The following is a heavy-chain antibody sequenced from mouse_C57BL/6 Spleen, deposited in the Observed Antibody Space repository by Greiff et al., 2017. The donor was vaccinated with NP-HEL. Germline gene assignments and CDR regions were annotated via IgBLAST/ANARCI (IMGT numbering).Heavy chain of an antibody. J-gene: IGHJ4*01. CDR3: ATGVTTSYYYAMDY. Sequence: EVQLQQSGPELVKPGASVKMSCKASGYTFTDYNMHWVKQSHGKSLEWIGYINPNNGGTSYNQKFKGKATLTVNKSSSTAYMELRSLTSEDSAVYYCATGVTTSYYYAMDYWVQGTSVTGSS. V-gene: IGHV1-22*01. CDR1: GYTFTDYN. D-gene: IGHD2-5*01. CDR2: INPNNGGT.